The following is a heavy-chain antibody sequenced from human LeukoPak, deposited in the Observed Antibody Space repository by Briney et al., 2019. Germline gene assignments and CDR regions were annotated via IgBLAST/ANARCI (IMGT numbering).Heavy chain of an antibody. CDR3: ARLKDDVTKFDY. V-gene: IGHV3-7*01. D-gene: IGHD2-8*01. CDR2: INQDVSRI. Sequence: GGSLRLSCAGSGFDFSRYWMAWVREAPGKGLEWVSSINQDVSRIHYVDSVRGRFTISIDNAKSSLFLQMTSLRVEDTAVYYCARLKDDVTKFDYWGQGTLVTVSS. CDR1: GFDFSRYW. J-gene: IGHJ4*02.